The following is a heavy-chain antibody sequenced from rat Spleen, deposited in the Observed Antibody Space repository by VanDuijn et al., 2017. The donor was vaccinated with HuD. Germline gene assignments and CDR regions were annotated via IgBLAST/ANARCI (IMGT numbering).Heavy chain of an antibody. V-gene: IGHV1-57*01. Sequence: QVQLQRSGAELAKPGSSVKISCKASGYTFSSYTMHWIKQTTGQALEWIGYIAPGNGGTKYNEKFKDKATLTVDKSSSTAYMQLTGLTPVDTAIYYCARRGYEHTTDSLAYWGQGTLVTVSS. CDR1: GYTFSSYT. J-gene: IGHJ3*01. CDR2: IAPGNGGT. D-gene: IGHD1-6*01. CDR3: ARRGYEHTTDSLAY.